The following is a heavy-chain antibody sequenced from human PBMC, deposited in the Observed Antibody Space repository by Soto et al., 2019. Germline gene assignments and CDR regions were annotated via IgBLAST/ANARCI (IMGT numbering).Heavy chain of an antibody. CDR2: INSDGSST. J-gene: IGHJ4*02. Sequence: PGGSLRLSCAASGFTFSTYAMAWVRQAPGKGLVWVSWINSDGSSTGYADSVKGRFTISRDNAKNTLYLQMNSLRAEDTAVYYCASGGSSLNFDSWGQGTLVTVSS. CDR1: GFTFSTYA. D-gene: IGHD6-6*01. V-gene: IGHV3-74*01. CDR3: ASGGSSLNFDS.